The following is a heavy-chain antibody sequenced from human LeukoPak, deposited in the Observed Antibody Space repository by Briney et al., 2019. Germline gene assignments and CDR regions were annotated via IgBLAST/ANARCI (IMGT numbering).Heavy chain of an antibody. CDR1: GGSISSYY. J-gene: IGHJ4*02. Sequence: SETLSLTCTVSGGSISSYYWSWIRQPPGKGLEWIGYIYDSGSTNYNPSLKSRVIISVDTSKNQFSLKLSSVTAADTAVYYCARVDSSGYYVDYWGQGTLVTVSS. V-gene: IGHV4-59*01. CDR2: IYDSGST. D-gene: IGHD3-22*01. CDR3: ARVDSSGYYVDY.